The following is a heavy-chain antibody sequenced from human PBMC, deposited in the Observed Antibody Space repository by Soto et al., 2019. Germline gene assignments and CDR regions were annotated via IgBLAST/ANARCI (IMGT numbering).Heavy chain of an antibody. CDR3: ARGKKYSSSFDYYYGMDV. CDR2: IIPIFGTA. V-gene: IGHV1-69*13. D-gene: IGHD6-13*01. J-gene: IGHJ6*02. Sequence: ASVKVSCKASGGTFSSYAISWVRQAPGQGLEWMGGIIPIFGTANYAQKFQGRVTITADESTSTAYMELSSLRSEDTAVYYCARGKKYSSSFDYYYGMDVWGQETTVTVSS. CDR1: GGTFSSYA.